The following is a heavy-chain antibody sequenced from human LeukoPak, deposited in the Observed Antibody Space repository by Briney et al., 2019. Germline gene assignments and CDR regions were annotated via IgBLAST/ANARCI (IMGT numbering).Heavy chain of an antibody. Sequence: SVKVSCKASGGTFSNYAISWVRQAPGQGLEWMGGIITNFGTTSYAQKYQGRVTITADESTSTVYMELSSLRSEDTAVYYCARPRTYYDFWRGYPPFDYWGQGTLVTVSS. D-gene: IGHD3-3*01. CDR1: GGTFSNYA. J-gene: IGHJ4*02. V-gene: IGHV1-69*01. CDR3: ARPRTYYDFWRGYPPFDY. CDR2: IITNFGTT.